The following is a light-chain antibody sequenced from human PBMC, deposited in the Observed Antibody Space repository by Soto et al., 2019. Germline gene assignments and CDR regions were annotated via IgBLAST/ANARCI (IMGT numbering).Light chain of an antibody. CDR2: AAS. V-gene: IGKV1-39*01. Sequence: DIQMTQSPSSLSASVGDRVTITCRASQSISGYVNWYQQKLGEAPKLLIYAASSLSGGFPSRFSGSGSGTDFTLTISSLQPEDFATYYCHQSYSTPQTFGQGTKLEIK. CDR1: QSISGY. J-gene: IGKJ2*01. CDR3: HQSYSTPQT.